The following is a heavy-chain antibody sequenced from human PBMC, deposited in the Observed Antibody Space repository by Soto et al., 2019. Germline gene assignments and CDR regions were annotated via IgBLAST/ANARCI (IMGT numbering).Heavy chain of an antibody. D-gene: IGHD3-3*01. CDR1: GGSFSGYY. J-gene: IGHJ6*02. V-gene: IGHV4-34*01. Sequence: SETLSLTCAVYGGSFSGYYWSWIRQPPGKGLEWIGEINHSGSTNYNPSLKSRVTISVDTSKNQFSLKLSSVTAADTAVYYCARYYDFWSGYQSRTNSYYYYGMDVWGQGTTVTVSS. CDR2: INHSGST. CDR3: ARYYDFWSGYQSRTNSYYYYGMDV.